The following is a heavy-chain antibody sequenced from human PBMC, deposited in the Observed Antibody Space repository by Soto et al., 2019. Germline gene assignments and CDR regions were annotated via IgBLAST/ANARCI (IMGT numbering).Heavy chain of an antibody. V-gene: IGHV1-69*06. CDR2: ISPLFSTS. J-gene: IGHJ4*02. CDR1: GATFSNYV. Sequence: QVQLVQSGTEVKKPGSSVKVSCKASGATFSNYVISWVRQAPGQGLEWMGGISPLFSTSSYAQRFQGRVTITADKSTTTVHLELSSLRSEDTAVYYCARDRYCSGDTCYLLDYWGQGTLVTVSS. D-gene: IGHD2-15*01. CDR3: ARDRYCSGDTCYLLDY.